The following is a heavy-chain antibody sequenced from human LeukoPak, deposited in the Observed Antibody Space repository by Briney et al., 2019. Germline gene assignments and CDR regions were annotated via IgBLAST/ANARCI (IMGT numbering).Heavy chain of an antibody. D-gene: IGHD1-26*01. V-gene: IGHV4-4*07. CDR3: ARRSFSGSYFDY. CDR1: GGSISSFY. J-gene: IGHJ4*02. CDR2: MYTSGST. Sequence: SETLSLTCTVSGGSISSFYWSWIRQSAGKGLEWIGRMYTSGSTNYNPSLKSRVTISVDTSKNQFSLKLSSVTAADTAVYYCARRSFSGSYFDYWGQGTLVTVSS.